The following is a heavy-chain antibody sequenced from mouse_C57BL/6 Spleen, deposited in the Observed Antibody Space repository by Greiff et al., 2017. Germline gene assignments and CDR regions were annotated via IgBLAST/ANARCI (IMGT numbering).Heavy chain of an antibody. V-gene: IGHV1-42*01. J-gene: IGHJ4*01. CDR1: GYSFTGYY. D-gene: IGHD2-5*01. CDR3: ARSYYSNHYYAMDY. Sequence: DVKLQESGPELVKPGASVKISCKASGYSFTGYYMNWVKQSPEKSLEWIGEINPSTGGTTYNQKFKAKATLTVDKSSSTAYMQLKSLTSEDSAVYYCARSYYSNHYYAMDYWGQGTSVTVSS. CDR2: INPSTGGT.